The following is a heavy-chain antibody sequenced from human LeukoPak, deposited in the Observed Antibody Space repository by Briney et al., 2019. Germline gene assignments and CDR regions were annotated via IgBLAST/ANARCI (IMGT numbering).Heavy chain of an antibody. D-gene: IGHD2-15*01. CDR1: GFNFQHYA. J-gene: IGHJ4*02. Sequence: GGSLRLSCAASGFNFQHYAMNWVRQAPGKGPEWVSGISGLGGSTYYAPSVKDRFAISRDNSGNALFLRLTNLRVEDSALYYCARCGGSSWPSFDFWGQGTWVGVSS. CDR3: ARCGGSSWPSFDF. CDR2: ISGLGGST. V-gene: IGHV3-23*01.